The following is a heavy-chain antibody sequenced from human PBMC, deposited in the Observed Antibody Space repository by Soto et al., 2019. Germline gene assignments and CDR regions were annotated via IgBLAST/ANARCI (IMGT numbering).Heavy chain of an antibody. CDR1: GFTFSSYG. J-gene: IGHJ6*02. CDR2: ISYDGSNK. D-gene: IGHD4-17*01. CDR3: AKDQDNTVTTYPHYYYYGMDV. V-gene: IGHV3-30*18. Sequence: GGSLRLSCAASGFTFSSYGMHWVRQAPGKGLEWVAVISYDGSNKYYADSVKGRFTISRDNSKNTLYLQMNSLRAEDTAVYYCAKDQDNTVTTYPHYYYYGMDVWGQGTTVTVSS.